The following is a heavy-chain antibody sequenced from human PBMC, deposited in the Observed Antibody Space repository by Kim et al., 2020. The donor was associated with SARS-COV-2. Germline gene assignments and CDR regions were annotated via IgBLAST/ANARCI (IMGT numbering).Heavy chain of an antibody. CDR1: GFTLSNNA. V-gene: IGHV3-23*01. CDR2: IHPRAETT. Sequence: GGSLRLSCAVSGFTLSNNAMSWVRQAPGRGLEWVSTIHPRAETTYYADSVNGRFTIYRDSSNHTLYLQLNSLRADDTAVYYCAKDRGGSGWPVFDYWGRGTLVTGSS. CDR3: AKDRGGSGWPVFDY. J-gene: IGHJ4*01. D-gene: IGHD3-22*01.